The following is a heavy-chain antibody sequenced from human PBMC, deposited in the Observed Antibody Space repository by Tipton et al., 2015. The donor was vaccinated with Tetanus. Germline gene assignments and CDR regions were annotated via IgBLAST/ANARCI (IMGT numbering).Heavy chain of an antibody. CDR1: GGYFSDYY. CDR2: INHIGNT. V-gene: IGHV4-34*01. Sequence: TLSLTCAVYGGYFSDYYWSWIRLASGTGLERIGEINHIGNTNHNPSLKSRVTLSVDTTNKQFSLKLNSVIAAGTAMYYCVTVNFPNYYHCGMDVWGQGPSVTVSS. D-gene: IGHD1-1*01. J-gene: IGHJ6*02. CDR3: VTVNFPNYYHCGMDV.